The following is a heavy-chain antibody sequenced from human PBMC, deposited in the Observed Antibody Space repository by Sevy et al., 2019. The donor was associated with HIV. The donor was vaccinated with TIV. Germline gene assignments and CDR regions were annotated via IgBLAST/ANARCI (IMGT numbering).Heavy chain of an antibody. V-gene: IGHV3-23*01. CDR3: AREVCTQPHDY. J-gene: IGHJ4*02. CDR1: GFTFAKYS. CDR2: FSFGCGRI. Sequence: GGSLRLSCAASGFTFAKYSMSWVRQAPGKGLEWVSTFSFGCGRINYADSVKGRFTISRDDSKNTLFLQMKSLRAEDTATYFCAREVCTQPHDYWGQGTLVTVSS. D-gene: IGHD2-8*01.